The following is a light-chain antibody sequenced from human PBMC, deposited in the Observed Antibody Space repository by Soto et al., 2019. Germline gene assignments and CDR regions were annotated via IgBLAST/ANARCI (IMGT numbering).Light chain of an antibody. CDR1: SFNIGNNY. CDR2: END. CDR3: GTWDSSLSAVV. J-gene: IGLJ2*01. V-gene: IGLV1-51*02. Sequence: QAVVTQPPSVSAAPGQKVTISCSGSSFNIGNNYVSWFRQLPGTAPQLLIYENDKRPSGIPDRFAGSKSGASATMGITGLQTGDEADYYCGTWDSSLSAVVFGGGTKGTVL.